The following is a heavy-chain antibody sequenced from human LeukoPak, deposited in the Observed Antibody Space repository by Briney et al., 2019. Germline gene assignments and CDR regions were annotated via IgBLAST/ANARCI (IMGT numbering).Heavy chain of an antibody. CDR2: VHYRRST. Sequence: SETLTLTCSVSGGSISIYYWSWIRQPPGKGPEWIGYVHYRRSTNYNPSLKSRVAKSVDTSKNQFSLRLISVTAADTAVYYCARDRSERYGFDIWGQGTRVTVSS. V-gene: IGHV4-59*01. CDR1: GGSISIYY. D-gene: IGHD1-1*01. CDR3: ARDRSERYGFDI. J-gene: IGHJ3*02.